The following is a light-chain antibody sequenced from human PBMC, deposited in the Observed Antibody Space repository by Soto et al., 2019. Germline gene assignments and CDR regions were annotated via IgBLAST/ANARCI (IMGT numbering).Light chain of an antibody. Sequence: DIQMTQSPSTLSASVGDRVTITCRASQSITNWLAWYQQKPGKAPKLLVYDASSLESGVPSRFSGSGSGTEFTLTISSLQPDDFATYYCQQSYSPPYAFGQGTRLEIK. CDR1: QSITNW. V-gene: IGKV1-5*01. CDR3: QQSYSPPYA. J-gene: IGKJ2*01. CDR2: DAS.